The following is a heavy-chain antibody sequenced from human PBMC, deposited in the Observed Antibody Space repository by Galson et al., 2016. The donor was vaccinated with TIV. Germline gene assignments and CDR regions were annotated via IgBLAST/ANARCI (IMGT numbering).Heavy chain of an antibody. V-gene: IGHV1-18*01. CDR1: DYSFTTYG. Sequence: SVKVSCKASDYSFTTYGFGWVRQAPGQGLEWMGLISGYNGNTNYAPKFQGRITMTKDTFPSTVFMELRSLRSEDTAVFYCARESDCSSGTCYSRAFDDWGQGTPVTVSS. J-gene: IGHJ4*02. CDR3: ARESDCSSGTCYSRAFDD. D-gene: IGHD2-2*02. CDR2: ISGYNGNT.